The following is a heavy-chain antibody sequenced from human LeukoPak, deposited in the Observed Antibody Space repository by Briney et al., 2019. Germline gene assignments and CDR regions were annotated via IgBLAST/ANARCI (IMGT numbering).Heavy chain of an antibody. Sequence: GASLRLSCAASGFIFSNYAMSWVRQAPGKGLEWVSAIGGRDSGTYYADSVRGRFTVSRDDPKNTLYLQMNTLRAEDTAAYYCAKWGDYDILTGYYDSDYWGQGTLVTVSS. V-gene: IGHV3-23*01. D-gene: IGHD3-9*01. CDR3: AKWGDYDILTGYYDSDY. CDR1: GFIFSNYA. CDR2: IGGRDSGT. J-gene: IGHJ4*02.